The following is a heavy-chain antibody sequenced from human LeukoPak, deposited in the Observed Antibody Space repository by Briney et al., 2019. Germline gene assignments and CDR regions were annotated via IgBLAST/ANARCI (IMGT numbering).Heavy chain of an antibody. CDR2: IKQDGSEK. CDR1: GFTFSSYW. J-gene: IGHJ4*02. CDR3: ARDYDYYVFDY. D-gene: IGHD5-12*01. Sequence: GGSLRLSCAASGFTFSSYWMSWVRQAPGKGLEWVANIKQDGSEKYYVDSMKGRFTISRDNAKNSLYLQMNSLRAEDTAVYYCARDYDYYVFDYWGQGTLVTVSS. V-gene: IGHV3-7*01.